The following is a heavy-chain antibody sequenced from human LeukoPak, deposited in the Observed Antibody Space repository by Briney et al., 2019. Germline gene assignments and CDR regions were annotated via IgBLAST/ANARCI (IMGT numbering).Heavy chain of an antibody. CDR1: GFTFSSYA. Sequence: PGGSLRLSCAASGFTFSSYAMSWVRQAPGKGLEWVSAISGSGGSTYYADSVKGRFTISRDSSKNTLYLQMNSLRAEDTAVYYCAKDYDYYDSSGYLVYFDYWGQGTLVTVSS. CDR2: ISGSGGST. J-gene: IGHJ4*02. D-gene: IGHD3-22*01. CDR3: AKDYDYYDSSGYLVYFDY. V-gene: IGHV3-23*01.